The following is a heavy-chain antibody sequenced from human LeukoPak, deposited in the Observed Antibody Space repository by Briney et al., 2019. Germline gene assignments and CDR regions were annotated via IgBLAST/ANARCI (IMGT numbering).Heavy chain of an antibody. J-gene: IGHJ4*02. Sequence: ASVKVSCKASGGTFSSYAISWVRQAPGQGLEWMGGIIPIFGTANYAQKFQGRVTITADESTSTAYMELSSLRSEDTAVYYCARLVGVAATNVDYFDYWGQGTLVTVSS. D-gene: IGHD6-13*01. CDR3: ARLVGVAATNVDYFDY. V-gene: IGHV1-69*13. CDR1: GGTFSSYA. CDR2: IIPIFGTA.